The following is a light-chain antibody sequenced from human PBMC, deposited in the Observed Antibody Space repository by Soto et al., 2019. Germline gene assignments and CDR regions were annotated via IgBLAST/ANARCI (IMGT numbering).Light chain of an antibody. CDR3: QQYGSSLWT. V-gene: IGKV3-20*01. CDR2: GAS. Sequence: EIVLTQSPGTLSLSAGERATLSCRISQSVSSSYLAWYQQKPGQAPRLLIYGASSRATGIPDRFSGSGSGTDFTLTISRLEPEYFAVYYCQQYGSSLWTFGQGTKVDIK. CDR1: QSVSSSY. J-gene: IGKJ1*01.